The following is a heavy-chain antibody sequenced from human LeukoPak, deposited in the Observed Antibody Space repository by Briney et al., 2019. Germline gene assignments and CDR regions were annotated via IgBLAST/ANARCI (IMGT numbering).Heavy chain of an antibody. CDR1: GYSFTNSW. J-gene: IGHJ4*02. CDR2: IYPSDSDT. D-gene: IGHD5-12*01. V-gene: IGHV5-51*01. Sequence: GESLKIFCKTAGYSFTNSWIGWVRQMPGKGLERMGIIYPSDSDTRYSPSFQGQVTISADKSISTAYLQWSSLKASDTAMYYCAKILYSGYEAGYWGQGTLVTVSS. CDR3: AKILYSGYEAGY.